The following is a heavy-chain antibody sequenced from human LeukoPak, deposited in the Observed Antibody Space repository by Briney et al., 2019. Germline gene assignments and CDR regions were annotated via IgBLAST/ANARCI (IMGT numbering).Heavy chain of an antibody. CDR3: ATVRAVAGPGVYYFDY. V-gene: IGHV1-24*01. D-gene: IGHD6-19*01. CDR2: FDPEDGET. CDR1: GYTLTELS. J-gene: IGHJ4*02. Sequence: GASVKVSCKVSGYTLTELSMHWVRQAPGKGLEWMGGFDPEDGETIYAQKFQGRVTMTEGTSTDTAYMELSSLRSEDTAVYYCATVRAVAGPGVYYFDYWGQGTLVTVSS.